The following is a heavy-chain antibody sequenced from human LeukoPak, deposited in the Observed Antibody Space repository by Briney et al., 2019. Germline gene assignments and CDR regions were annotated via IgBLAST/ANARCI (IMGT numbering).Heavy chain of an antibody. D-gene: IGHD5-18*01. CDR1: GGSFSGYY. Sequence: PSETLSLTCAVYGGSFSGYYWSWIRQPPGKGLEWSGEINHSGSTNYNPSLKSRVTISVDTSKNKFSLKLSSVTAADTAVYYCAREDVDTAMVDYYYYYMYVWGKETTVTVSS. J-gene: IGHJ6*03. V-gene: IGHV4-34*01. CDR2: INHSGST. CDR3: AREDVDTAMVDYYYYYMYV.